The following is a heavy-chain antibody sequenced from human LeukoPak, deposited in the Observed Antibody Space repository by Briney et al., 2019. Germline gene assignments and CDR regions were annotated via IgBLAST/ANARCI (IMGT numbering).Heavy chain of an antibody. D-gene: IGHD2/OR15-2a*01. V-gene: IGHV3-23*01. J-gene: IGHJ3*02. Sequence: PRGSLRLSSAASGFTFSSFAMSWVRQATGEGLEWVSAISGSGGSTFYADSVKGRFTISRDNSKNTLDLEMNSLRAEDTAVYYCAREDPSVNDAFDIWGQGTVVTVSS. CDR2: ISGSGGST. CDR3: AREDPSVNDAFDI. CDR1: GFTFSSFA.